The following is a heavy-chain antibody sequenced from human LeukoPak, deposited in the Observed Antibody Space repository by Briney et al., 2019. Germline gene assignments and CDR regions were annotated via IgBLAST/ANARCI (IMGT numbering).Heavy chain of an antibody. D-gene: IGHD4-11*01. CDR1: GFIFSGYW. V-gene: IGHV3-74*01. CDR2: IKTDGTTT. Sequence: GGSLRLSCAGSGFIFSGYWMHWVRQAPGKGLMWVSRIKTDGTTTYYADSVTGRFTISRDNSKNTLFLQMNSLRAEDTAIYYCARDQGDSNDYYGMDVWGQGTTVTVSS. CDR3: ARDQGDSNDYYGMDV. J-gene: IGHJ6*02.